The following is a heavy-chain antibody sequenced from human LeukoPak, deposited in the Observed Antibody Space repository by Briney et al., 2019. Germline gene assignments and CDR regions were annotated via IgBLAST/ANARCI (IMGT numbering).Heavy chain of an antibody. D-gene: IGHD3-10*01. CDR1: GFTFSSYA. CDR3: ATDLGGITMVRGVIYY. Sequence: GGSLRLSCAASGFTFSSYAMHWVRQAPGKGLEWVAVISYDGSNKYYADSVKGRFTISRDNSKNTLYLQMSSLRSEDTAVYYCATDLGGITMVRGVIYYWGQGTLVTVSS. V-gene: IGHV3-30*15. J-gene: IGHJ4*02. CDR2: ISYDGSNK.